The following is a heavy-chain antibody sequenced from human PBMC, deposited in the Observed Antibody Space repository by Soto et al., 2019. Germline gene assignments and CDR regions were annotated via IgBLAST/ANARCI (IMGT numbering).Heavy chain of an antibody. CDR3: ATSLHCSGGSCSSEYFDY. CDR2: IYYSGST. Sequence: QVQLQESGPGLVKPSQTLSLTCTVSGGSISSGDYYWSWIRQPPGKGLAWIGYIYYSGSTYYTPSLKSRVTISVDTSKNQFSLKLSSVTAADTAVYYCATSLHCSGGSCSSEYFDYWGQGTLVTVSS. D-gene: IGHD2-15*01. V-gene: IGHV4-30-4*01. CDR1: GGSISSGDYY. J-gene: IGHJ4*02.